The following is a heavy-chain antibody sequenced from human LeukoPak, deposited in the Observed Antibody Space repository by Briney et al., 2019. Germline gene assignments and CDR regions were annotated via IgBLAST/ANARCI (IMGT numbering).Heavy chain of an antibody. V-gene: IGHV4-59*08. CDR1: GDSISSYY. D-gene: IGHD5-24*01. Sequence: PSETLSLTCTVSGDSISSYYWSWIRQPPGKGLEWIGYIYYSGGTDYHPSLKSRVTISVDTSKNQFSLKLRSVTAADTAVYYCARHVTISGPYDASDIWGQGTMVTVSP. CDR2: IYYSGGT. CDR3: ARHVTISGPYDASDI. J-gene: IGHJ3*02.